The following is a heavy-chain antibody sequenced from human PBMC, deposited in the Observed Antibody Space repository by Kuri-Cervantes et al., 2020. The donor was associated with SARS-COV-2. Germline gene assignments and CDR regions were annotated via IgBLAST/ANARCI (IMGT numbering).Heavy chain of an antibody. CDR1: GGSFSGYY. CDR3: ARPLSGKTNWFDP. CDR2: INHSGST. Sequence: SETLSLTCAVYGGSFSGYYWSWIRRPPGKGLEWIGEINHSGSTNYNPSLKSRVTVPVDTSKNQFSLKLSSVTAADTAVYYCARPLSGKTNWFDPWGQGTLVTVSS. J-gene: IGHJ5*02. D-gene: IGHD1-1*01. V-gene: IGHV4-34*01.